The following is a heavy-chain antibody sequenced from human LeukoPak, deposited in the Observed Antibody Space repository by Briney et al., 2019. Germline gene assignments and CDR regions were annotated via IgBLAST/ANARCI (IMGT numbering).Heavy chain of an antibody. CDR3: AKSDSSSWYYLNWFDP. D-gene: IGHD6-13*01. CDR1: GFTFDDYA. Sequence: GGSLRLSCAASGFTFDDYAMHWVRQAPGKGLEWVSGISWNSGSIGYADSVKGRFTISRDNAKNSLYLQMNSLRAEDTALYYCAKSDSSSWYYLNWFDPWGQGTLSPSPQ. CDR2: ISWNSGSI. J-gene: IGHJ5*02. V-gene: IGHV3-9*01.